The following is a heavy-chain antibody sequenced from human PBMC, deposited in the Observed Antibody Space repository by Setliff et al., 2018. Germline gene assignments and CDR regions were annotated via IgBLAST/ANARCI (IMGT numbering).Heavy chain of an antibody. CDR3: ARVGPQGGYYFDS. V-gene: IGHV5-51*01. D-gene: IGHD3-16*01. CDR1: GYRFTSYW. Sequence: PGESLKISCKGSGYRFTSYWIGWVRQMPGKGLEWMGPIYPGDSDTRYSPSFRGQVTISADNSNSSAYLQWRSLKASDTAMYYCARVGPQGGYYFDSWGQGTLVTVSS. J-gene: IGHJ4*02. CDR2: IYPGDSDT.